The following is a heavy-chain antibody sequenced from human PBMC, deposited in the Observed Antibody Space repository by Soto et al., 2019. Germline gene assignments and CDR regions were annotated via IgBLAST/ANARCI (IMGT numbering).Heavy chain of an antibody. Sequence: SVKVSCKASGGTFSSYAISWVRQAPGQGLEWMGGIIPIFGTANYAQKFQGRVTITADESTSTAYMELSSLRSEDTAVYYCAITARYCSGGSCDTGYWGQGTLVTVSS. V-gene: IGHV1-69*13. J-gene: IGHJ4*02. CDR1: GGTFSSYA. D-gene: IGHD2-15*01. CDR2: IIPIFGTA. CDR3: AITARYCSGGSCDTGY.